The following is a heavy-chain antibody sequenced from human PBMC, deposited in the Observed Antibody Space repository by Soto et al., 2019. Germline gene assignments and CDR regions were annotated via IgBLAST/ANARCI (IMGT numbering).Heavy chain of an antibody. CDR2: INPNSGGT. CDR3: ATDVDSAYGKSDYYVMDV. CDR1: GSSFTGYY. V-gene: IGHV1-2*02. D-gene: IGHD5-12*01. Sequence: WASVKVSCKASGSSFTGYYTHWVRQAPGQGLEWMGRINPNSGGTHYAKQFQGRVTMTRDPSISTAYMEQSRQRSDDTAVYYCATDVDSAYGKSDYYVMDVWGQGITVTVSS. J-gene: IGHJ6*02.